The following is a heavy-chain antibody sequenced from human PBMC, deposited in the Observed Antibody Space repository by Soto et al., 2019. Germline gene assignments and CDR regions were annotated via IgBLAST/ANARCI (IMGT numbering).Heavy chain of an antibody. CDR1: GFTFSDYY. J-gene: IGHJ5*02. V-gene: IGHV3-11*04. Sequence: GGSLRLSCAASGFTFSDYYMSWIGQAPGKGLEWVSYISSSGSTIYYADSVKGRFTISRDNAKNSRYLQMNSLRAEDTAVYYCAREAGITMVRGVINWFDPWGQGTLVTVSS. CDR3: AREAGITMVRGVINWFDP. D-gene: IGHD3-10*01. CDR2: ISSSGSTI.